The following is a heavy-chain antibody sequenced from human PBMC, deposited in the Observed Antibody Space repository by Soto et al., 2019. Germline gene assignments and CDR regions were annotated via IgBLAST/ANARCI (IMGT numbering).Heavy chain of an antibody. D-gene: IGHD4-17*01. Sequence: QITLKESGPTLVKPTQTLTLTCTFSGFSLSTNGVGVGWIRQPPGKALEWLALIYWDNDERYSPYLKSRLIITKDTSKNQVVLTMTNMDPVDTATYYCAHRRVGYGDPDYYFEYWGQGILVTVSS. V-gene: IGHV2-5*02. CDR3: AHRRVGYGDPDYYFEY. CDR2: IYWDNDE. J-gene: IGHJ4*02. CDR1: GFSLSTNGVG.